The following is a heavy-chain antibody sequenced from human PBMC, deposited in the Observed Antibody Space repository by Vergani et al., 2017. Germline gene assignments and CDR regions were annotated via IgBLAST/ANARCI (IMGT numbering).Heavy chain of an antibody. D-gene: IGHD2-15*01. CDR1: GESIRSGSHY. Sequence: QLQESGPGLVKPSETLSLTCTVSGESIRSGSHYWSWIRQPAGKGLEWIGYIYYSGSTYYNPSLKSRVTISVDTSKNQFSLKLSSVTAADTAVYYCARDTIVGYCSGGSCYSNYFDYWGQGTLVTVSS. CDR2: IYYSGST. J-gene: IGHJ4*02. CDR3: ARDTIVGYCSGGSCYSNYFDY. V-gene: IGHV4-30-4*08.